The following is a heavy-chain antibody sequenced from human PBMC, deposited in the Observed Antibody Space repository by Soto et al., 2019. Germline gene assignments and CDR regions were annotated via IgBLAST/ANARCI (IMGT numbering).Heavy chain of an antibody. CDR2: IIPIFGTA. J-gene: IGHJ5*02. V-gene: IGHV1-69*06. CDR1: GGTFSSYA. D-gene: IGHD1-26*01. CDR3: ARDVPYSGSTGGWVDWFDP. Sequence: SVKVSCKASGGTFSSYAISWVRQAPGQGLEWMGGIIPIFGTANYAQKFQGRVTITADKSTSTAYMELSSLRSEDTAVYYCARDVPYSGSTGGWVDWFDPWGQGTLVTVSS.